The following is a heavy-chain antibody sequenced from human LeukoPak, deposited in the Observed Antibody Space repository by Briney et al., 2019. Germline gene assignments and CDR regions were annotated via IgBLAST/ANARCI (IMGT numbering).Heavy chain of an antibody. V-gene: IGHV3-21*01. CDR2: ISSSSSYI. J-gene: IGHJ4*02. Sequence: GGSLRLSCAASGFTFSSYNMNWVRQAPGKGLEWVSSISSSSSYIYYADSVKGRFTISRDNAKNSLYLQMNSLRAEDTAVYYCARDNVGYYDFWSGFPLDYWGQGTLVTVSS. CDR1: GFTFSSYN. CDR3: ARDNVGYYDFWSGFPLDY. D-gene: IGHD3-3*01.